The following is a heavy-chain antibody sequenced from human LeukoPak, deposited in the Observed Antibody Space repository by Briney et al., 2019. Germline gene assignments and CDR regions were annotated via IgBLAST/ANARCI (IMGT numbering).Heavy chain of an antibody. V-gene: IGHV4-34*01. J-gene: IGHJ4*02. D-gene: IGHD2-8*01. CDR2: INHSGST. Sequence: PSETLSLTCAVYGGSFSGYYWSWIRQPPGKGLEWIGEINHSGSTNYNPSLKSRVTISVDTSKNQFSLQLSSVTAADTAVYYCARFCTNGVCYTRDYWGQGTLVTVSS. CDR3: ARFCTNGVCYTRDY. CDR1: GGSFSGYY.